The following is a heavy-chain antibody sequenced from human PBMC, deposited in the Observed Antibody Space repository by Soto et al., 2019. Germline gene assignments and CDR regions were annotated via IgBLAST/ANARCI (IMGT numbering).Heavy chain of an antibody. CDR3: ARAASELDY. CDR2: ISSTSSHT. CDR1: GFTFSDYY. J-gene: IGHJ4*02. V-gene: IGHV3-11*06. Sequence: QVQLVESGGGLVKPGGSLRLSCSASGFTFSDYYMTWIRQAPGKGLEWVSYISSTSSHTNYADSVEGRFTISRDNAKNSLYLQMNSLRAEDTAVYYCARAASELDYWGQGNLVTVSP. D-gene: IGHD5-18*01.